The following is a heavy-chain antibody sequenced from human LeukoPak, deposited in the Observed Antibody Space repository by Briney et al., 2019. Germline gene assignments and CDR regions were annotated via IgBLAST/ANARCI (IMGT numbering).Heavy chain of an antibody. CDR3: ARRARIAAAGYNWFDP. CDR1: GYTFSGYY. D-gene: IGHD6-13*01. J-gene: IGHJ5*02. Sequence: GASVKVSCKTSGYTFSGYYMHWVRQAPGQGLEWMGRINPNSGGTNYAQKFQGRVTMTRDTSTSTAYMELSRLRSDDTAIYYCARRARIAAAGYNWFDPWGQGTLVTVSS. CDR2: INPNSGGT. V-gene: IGHV1-2*06.